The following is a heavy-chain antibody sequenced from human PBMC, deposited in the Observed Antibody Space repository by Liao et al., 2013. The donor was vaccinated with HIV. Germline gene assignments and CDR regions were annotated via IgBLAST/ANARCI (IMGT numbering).Heavy chain of an antibody. D-gene: IGHD3-3*01. CDR3: ARAYTIFGVKAHWYFDL. CDR2: IYESGFT. V-gene: IGHV4-30-4*08. J-gene: IGHJ2*01. CDR1: GGSMNSGDYY. Sequence: QVQLQVSSPGLVKPSQTLSLTCTVSGGSMNSGDYYWSWIRQAPGKGLEWIGYIYESGFTDYNPSLKSRLTISEDTSKDQFSLRLTSVTAADTAVYYCARAYTIFGVKAHWYFDLWGRGTLVAVSS.